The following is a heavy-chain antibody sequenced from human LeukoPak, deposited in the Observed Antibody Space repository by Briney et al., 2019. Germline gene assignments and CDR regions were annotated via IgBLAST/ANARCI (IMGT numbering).Heavy chain of an antibody. Sequence: ASVKVSCKASGFTFTGYYMHWVRQAPGQGLEWMGWINPNSGGTNYAQKFQGRVTMTRDTSISTAYMELSSLRSEDTAVYYCAVAAANTRLGDALDIWGQGTMVTVSS. D-gene: IGHD6-13*01. J-gene: IGHJ3*02. CDR2: INPNSGGT. CDR3: AVAAANTRLGDALDI. CDR1: GFTFTGYY. V-gene: IGHV1-2*02.